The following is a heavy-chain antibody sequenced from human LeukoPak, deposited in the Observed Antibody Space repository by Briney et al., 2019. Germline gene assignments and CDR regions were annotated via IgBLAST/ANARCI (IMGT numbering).Heavy chain of an antibody. D-gene: IGHD5-18*01. CDR1: GFTFSSYS. CDR3: AREGHSYGTPRRFDY. V-gene: IGHV3-21*01. J-gene: IGHJ4*02. Sequence: GGSLRLSCAASGFTFSSYSMNWVRQAPGKGLEWVSSISSSSSYIYYADSVKGRFTISRDNAKNSLYLQMNSLRAEDTAVYYCAREGHSYGTPRRFDYWGQGTLVTVSS. CDR2: ISSSSSYI.